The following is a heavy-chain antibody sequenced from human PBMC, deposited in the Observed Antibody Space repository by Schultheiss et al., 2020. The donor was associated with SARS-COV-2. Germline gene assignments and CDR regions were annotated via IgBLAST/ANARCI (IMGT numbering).Heavy chain of an antibody. CDR1: GFTFSSYD. CDR3: AKDWVIRDYYGLDV. D-gene: IGHD3-22*01. Sequence: GGSLRLSCAASGFTFSSYDMHWVRQATGKGLEWVSAIGTAGDTYYPGSVKGRFTISRDNSKNTLYLQMNSLRAEDTAVYFCAKDWVIRDYYGLDVWGQGTTVTVSS. CDR2: IGTAGDT. V-gene: IGHV3-13*01. J-gene: IGHJ6*02.